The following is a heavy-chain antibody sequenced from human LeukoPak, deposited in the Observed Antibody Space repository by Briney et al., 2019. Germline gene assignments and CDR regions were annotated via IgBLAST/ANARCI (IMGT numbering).Heavy chain of an antibody. CDR3: ARDTLFKGYSYGYGDY. CDR1: GFTFSSYW. D-gene: IGHD5-18*01. J-gene: IGHJ4*02. CDR2: IKQDESEK. Sequence: GALRLSCAASGFTFSSYWMSWVRQAPGKGLEWVANIKQDESEKYYVDSVKGRFTISRDNAKNSLYLQMNSLRAEDTAVYYCARDTLFKGYSYGYGDYWGQGTLVTVS. V-gene: IGHV3-7*01.